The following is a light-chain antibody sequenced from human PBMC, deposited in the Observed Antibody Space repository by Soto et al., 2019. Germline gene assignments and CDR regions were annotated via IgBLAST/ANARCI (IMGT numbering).Light chain of an antibody. Sequence: EIVLTQSPGTLSLSPGERATLSCRASQSVSKYLAWYQQKPGQAPRVLIYGASSRATDIPDRFSGSGSGTDFTLTISRLEPEDFAVYYCQHYSSSPWTFGQGTKVEIK. CDR3: QHYSSSPWT. J-gene: IGKJ1*01. V-gene: IGKV3-20*01. CDR2: GAS. CDR1: QSVSKY.